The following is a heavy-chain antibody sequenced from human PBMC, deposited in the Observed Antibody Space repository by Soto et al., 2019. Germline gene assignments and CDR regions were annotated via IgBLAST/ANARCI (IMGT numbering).Heavy chain of an antibody. D-gene: IGHD2-15*01. Sequence: GGSLRLSCAASGFTVSSNYMSWVRQAPGKGLEWVSVIYSGGSTYYADSVKGRFTISRDNSKNTLYLQMNSLRAEDTAVYYCARERSEVVVAATRGFGLDYYYYMDVWGKGTTVTVSS. CDR3: ARERSEVVVAATRGFGLDYYYYMDV. V-gene: IGHV3-66*01. J-gene: IGHJ6*03. CDR1: GFTVSSNY. CDR2: IYSGGST.